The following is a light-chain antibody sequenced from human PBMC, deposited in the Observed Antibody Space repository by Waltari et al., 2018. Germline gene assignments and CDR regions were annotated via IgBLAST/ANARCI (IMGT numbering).Light chain of an antibody. CDR2: GAS. Sequence: EIVMTQSPATLSVSPGERATLSCRASQSVRSDLAWYQQKPGQATRRRIYGASTRATGIPARFSGSGSGTEFTLTISSLQSEDFAVYYCQQYNNWPPLTFGGGTKVEIK. J-gene: IGKJ4*01. CDR3: QQYNNWPPLT. V-gene: IGKV3-15*01. CDR1: QSVRSD.